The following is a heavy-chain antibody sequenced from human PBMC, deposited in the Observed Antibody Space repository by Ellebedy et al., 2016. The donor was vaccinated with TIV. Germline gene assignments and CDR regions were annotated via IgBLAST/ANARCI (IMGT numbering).Heavy chain of an antibody. J-gene: IGHJ4*02. CDR2: IYSGGST. Sequence: GESMKISCAASGFTVSSNYLSCVRQAPGKGLEWVSVIYSGGSTYYADSVKGRFTISRDNSKNTLYLQRNSLRAEDTAVYYCASTGREQVDYWGQGTLVTVSS. CDR1: GFTVSSNY. CDR3: ASTGREQVDY. V-gene: IGHV3-53*01. D-gene: IGHD3-10*01.